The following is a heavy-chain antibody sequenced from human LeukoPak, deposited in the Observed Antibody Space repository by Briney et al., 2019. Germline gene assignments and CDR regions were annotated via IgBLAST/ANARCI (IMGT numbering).Heavy chain of an antibody. CDR3: ARDPNGDYIGGFDF. Sequence: GGSLRLSCAASGFTFSNFGMTWVRQAPGQGLEWVSSIHGAGAVTGYADSVKGRFTTSRDNSENTLYLHMDSLRADDTAVYYCARDPNGDYIGGFDFRGQGTMVTVSS. D-gene: IGHD4-11*01. V-gene: IGHV3-23*01. CDR2: IHGAGAVT. CDR1: GFTFSNFG. J-gene: IGHJ3*01.